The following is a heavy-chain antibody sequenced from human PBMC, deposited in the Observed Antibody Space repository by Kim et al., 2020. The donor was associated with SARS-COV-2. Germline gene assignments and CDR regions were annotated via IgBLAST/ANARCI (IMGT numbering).Heavy chain of an antibody. D-gene: IGHD3-22*01. J-gene: IGHJ6*02. V-gene: IGHV3-30-3*01. Sequence: GGSLRLSCVASGLSFDNSAMNWVRQAPGKGLEWVAVISFDGSNKAYADSVKGRFTISRDNSKSTLHLQMNSLRVEDTAVYYCARGNYYESLSLSDYYNGMDVWGQGTTVTVSS. CDR1: GLSFDNSA. CDR3: ARGNYYESLSLSDYYNGMDV. CDR2: ISFDGSNK.